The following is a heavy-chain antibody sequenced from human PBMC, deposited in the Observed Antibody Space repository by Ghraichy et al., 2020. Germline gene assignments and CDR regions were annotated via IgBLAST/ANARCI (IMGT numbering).Heavy chain of an antibody. J-gene: IGHJ4*02. CDR3: ARVSPTDDIDY. CDR2: IKQDGSEK. D-gene: IGHD3-9*01. V-gene: IGHV3-7*01. CDR1: GFTFSSYW. Sequence: GGSLKLSCAASGFTFSSYWMSWVRQAPGKGLEWVANIKQDGSEKYYVDSVKGRFTISRDNAKNSLYLQMNSLRAEDTAVYYCARVSPTDDIDYWGQGTLVTVSS.